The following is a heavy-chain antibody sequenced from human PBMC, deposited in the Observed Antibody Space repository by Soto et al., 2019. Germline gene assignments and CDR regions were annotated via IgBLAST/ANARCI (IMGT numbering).Heavy chain of an antibody. J-gene: IGHJ5*02. CDR3: ARFGYSYGYAWFDP. CDR2: TSYDGSNK. CDR1: GFTFSNYA. V-gene: IGHV3-30*04. D-gene: IGHD5-18*01. Sequence: GGSLRLSCAASGFTFSNYAMHWVRQAPGKGLEWVALTSYDGSNKYYADSVKGRFTISRDNSKNTLYLQMNSLRAEDTAVYYCARFGYSYGYAWFDPWGQGTLVTVSS.